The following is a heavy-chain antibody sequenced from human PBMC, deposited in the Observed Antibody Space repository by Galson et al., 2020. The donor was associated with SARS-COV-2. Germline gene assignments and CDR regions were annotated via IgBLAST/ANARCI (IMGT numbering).Heavy chain of an antibody. J-gene: IGHJ5*02. V-gene: IGHV1-24*01. CDR1: GYTLTELS. Sequence: GESLKISCKVSGYTLTELSMHWVRQAPGKGLEWVGGFDPEDGETIYAQKLQGRVTMTKDTSTDTAYMELSSLRSEDTAGYYCATTTPIAVAGKLNWFDPWGQGTLVTVSS. D-gene: IGHD6-19*01. CDR2: FDPEDGET. CDR3: ATTTPIAVAGKLNWFDP.